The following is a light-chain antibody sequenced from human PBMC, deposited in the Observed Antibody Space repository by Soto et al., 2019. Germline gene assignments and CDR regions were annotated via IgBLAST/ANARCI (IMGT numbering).Light chain of an antibody. CDR1: QSISSY. V-gene: IGKV1-39*01. Sequence: DIQMTQSPSSLSASVGDRVTITCRASQSISSYLNWYQQKPGKAPKLLIYAASSLQSGVPSSFSGSGSGTDFTLTISSLQPEDFATYYCQQSYSTPFTFGPGTKVHI. J-gene: IGKJ3*01. CDR3: QQSYSTPFT. CDR2: AAS.